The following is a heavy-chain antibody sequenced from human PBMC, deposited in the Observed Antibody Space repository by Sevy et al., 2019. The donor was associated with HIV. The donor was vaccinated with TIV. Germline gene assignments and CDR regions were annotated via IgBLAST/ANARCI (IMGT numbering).Heavy chain of an antibody. CDR1: GFTFNSYA. D-gene: IGHD3-10*01. V-gene: IGHV3-23*01. CDR3: AQGYGSGSPPDY. Sequence: GGSLRLSCAASGFTFNSYAMSWVRQAPGKGLEWVSSISGSGGSTYYADSVTGRFTISRDNSKKTVDLEMSSVRGEDTAVYYCAQGYGSGSPPDYWGQGILVTVSS. CDR2: ISGSGGST. J-gene: IGHJ4*02.